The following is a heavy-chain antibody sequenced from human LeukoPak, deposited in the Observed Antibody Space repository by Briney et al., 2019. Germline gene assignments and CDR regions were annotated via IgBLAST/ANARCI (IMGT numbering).Heavy chain of an antibody. CDR1: GFTSTSSA. Sequence: EASVKVSCKASGFTSTSSAMQWVRQARGQRLEWIGWIVVGSGNTNYAQKFQERLTITRDMSTSTAYMELSSLRSEDTAVYYCAADGSYRSGWYNFDYWGQGTLVTVSS. CDR3: AADGSYRSGWYNFDY. J-gene: IGHJ4*02. V-gene: IGHV1-58*02. CDR2: IVVGSGNT. D-gene: IGHD6-19*01.